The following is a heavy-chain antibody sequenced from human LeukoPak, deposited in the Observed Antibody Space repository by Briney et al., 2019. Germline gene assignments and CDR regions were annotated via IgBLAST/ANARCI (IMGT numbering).Heavy chain of an antibody. V-gene: IGHV1-18*01. CDR3: AIVLPYFGY. CDR1: GYTFTTYG. J-gene: IGHJ4*02. Sequence: GASVKVSCKASGYTFTTYGLSWVRQAPGQGLEWMGWITTYNGDTDYAQKLQGRVTMTADTSTSTAYMDLRSLRSDDTAVYYCAIVLPYFGYWGQGTLLTVSS. CDR2: ITTYNGDT. D-gene: IGHD3-10*01.